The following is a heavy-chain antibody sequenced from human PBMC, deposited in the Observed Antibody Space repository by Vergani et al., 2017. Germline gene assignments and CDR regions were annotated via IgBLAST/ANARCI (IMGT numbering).Heavy chain of an antibody. D-gene: IGHD6-6*01. V-gene: IGHV1-69*04. Sequence: QVQLVQSGAEVKKPGSSVKVSCKASGGTFSSYAISWVRQAPGQGLEWMGRIIPILGIANYAQKFQGRVTINADKSTSTAYMELSSLRSEDTAVYYCASSIAARPNWFDPWGQGTLVTVSS. CDR1: GGTFSSYA. CDR2: IIPILGIA. CDR3: ASSIAARPNWFDP. J-gene: IGHJ5*02.